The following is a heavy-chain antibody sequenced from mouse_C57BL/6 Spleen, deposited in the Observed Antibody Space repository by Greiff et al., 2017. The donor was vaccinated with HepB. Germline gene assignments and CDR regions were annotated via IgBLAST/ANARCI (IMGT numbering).Heavy chain of an antibody. J-gene: IGHJ2*01. CDR1: GFTFSDYY. CDR2: ISNGGGST. V-gene: IGHV5-12*01. Sequence: DVKLVESGGGLVQPGGSLKLSCAASGFTFSDYYMYWVRQTPEKRLEWVAYISNGGGSTYYPDTVKGRFTISRDNAKNTLYLQMSRLKSEDTAMYYCARQAAGVYYFDYWGQGTTLTVSS. D-gene: IGHD3-3*01. CDR3: ARQAAGVYYFDY.